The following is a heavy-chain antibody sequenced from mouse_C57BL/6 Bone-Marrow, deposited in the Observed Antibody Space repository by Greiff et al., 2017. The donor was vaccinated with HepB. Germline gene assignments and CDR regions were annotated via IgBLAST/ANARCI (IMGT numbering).Heavy chain of an antibody. D-gene: IGHD2-5*01. Sequence: QVQLKQPGAELVMPGASVKLSCKASGYTFTSYWMHWVKQRPGQGLEWIGEIDPSDSYTNYNQKFKGKSTLTVDKSSSTAYMQLSSLTSEDSAVYYCATLYSNYEFAYWGQGTLVTVSA. CDR2: IDPSDSYT. CDR3: ATLYSNYEFAY. CDR1: GYTFTSYW. V-gene: IGHV1-69*01. J-gene: IGHJ3*01.